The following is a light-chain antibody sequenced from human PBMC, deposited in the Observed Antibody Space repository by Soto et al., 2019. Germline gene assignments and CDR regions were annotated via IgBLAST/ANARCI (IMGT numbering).Light chain of an antibody. J-gene: IGKJ1*01. CDR3: QQYNSYSWT. CDR2: KAS. CDR1: QSISSW. V-gene: IGKV1-5*03. Sequence: DIKMTQSPSTLSASVGDRVTITCRASQSISSWLAWYQQKPGKAPKLLIYKASSLESGVPSRFSGSGYGTEFTLTISSLQPKDFATYYCQQYNSYSWTFGQGTKVEIK.